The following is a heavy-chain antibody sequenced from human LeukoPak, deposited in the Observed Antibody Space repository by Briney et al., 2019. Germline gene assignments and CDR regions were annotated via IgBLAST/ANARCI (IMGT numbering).Heavy chain of an antibody. Sequence: GSLRLPCAGSGKYWMHWVRQAAGEGLVWVSHINSDGSWTSYADSVKGRSTISKDNAKNTVYLQMNNLRAEDTAVYYCVSFYETYWGRGTLVTVSS. J-gene: IGHJ4*02. D-gene: IGHD2/OR15-2a*01. CDR1: GKYW. CDR2: INSDGSWT. CDR3: VSFYETY. V-gene: IGHV3-74*01.